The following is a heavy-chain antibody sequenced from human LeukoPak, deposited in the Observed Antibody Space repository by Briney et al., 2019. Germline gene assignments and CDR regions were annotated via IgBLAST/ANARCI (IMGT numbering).Heavy chain of an antibody. V-gene: IGHV3-30*02. Sequence: GGSLRLSCAASGFTFSSYGMHWVRQAPGKGLEWVAFIRYDGSNKYYADSVKGRFTISRDNSKNTLYLQMNSERAEDTAVYNSAKDPSRTSGTTPIYWGQGTLVTVSS. J-gene: IGHJ1*01. CDR2: IRYDGSNK. D-gene: IGHD1-26*01. CDR3: AKDPSRTSGTTPIY. CDR1: GFTFSSYG.